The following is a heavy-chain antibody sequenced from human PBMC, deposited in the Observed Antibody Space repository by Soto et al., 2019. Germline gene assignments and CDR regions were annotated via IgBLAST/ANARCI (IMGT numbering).Heavy chain of an antibody. CDR3: ARLPYYRNYYYYYYMDV. V-gene: IGHV4-34*01. D-gene: IGHD4-4*01. CDR2: VHHSGST. J-gene: IGHJ6*03. CDR1: GGSFSGYY. Sequence: QVQLQQWGAGLLKPSETLSLTCAVYGGSFSGYYWSWIRQLPGKGLEWIGGVHHSGSTNYNPSLKPLVTISVDTSKNQFSLNMSSVTAADTAVYYWARLPYYRNYYYYYYMDVWGKGTTVTVS.